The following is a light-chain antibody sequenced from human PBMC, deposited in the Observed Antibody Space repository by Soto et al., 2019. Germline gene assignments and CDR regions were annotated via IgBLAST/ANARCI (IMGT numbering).Light chain of an antibody. CDR2: DVN. CDR3: SSYTSSSTLV. J-gene: IGLJ1*01. CDR1: SSDVGGYDY. Sequence: QSALTQPASVSGCPGQSITISCTGTSSDVGGYDYVSWYQQHPGKAPQLMIYDVNNRPSGVSNRFSGSKSGNTASLTISGLQAEDEADYYCSSYTSSSTLVFGTGTKVTVL. V-gene: IGLV2-14*01.